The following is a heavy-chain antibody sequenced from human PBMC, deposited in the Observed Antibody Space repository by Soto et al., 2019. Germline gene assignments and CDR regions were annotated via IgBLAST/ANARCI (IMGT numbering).Heavy chain of an antibody. V-gene: IGHV3-23*01. D-gene: IGHD3-16*02. CDR2: LSGSGGDT. J-gene: IGHJ4*02. CDR1: GFTFSSFD. Sequence: EVHLLESGGGLVQPGGSLRLSCVASGFTFSSFDMSWVRQAPGTGLEWVSTLSGSGGDTYYAASVNGRFTISRDKYKNTLFLQLDRRRVEDTAVYYCAKRRGYDYVWKSYRPDYWGQGTLVSVAS. CDR3: AKRRGYDYVWKSYRPDY.